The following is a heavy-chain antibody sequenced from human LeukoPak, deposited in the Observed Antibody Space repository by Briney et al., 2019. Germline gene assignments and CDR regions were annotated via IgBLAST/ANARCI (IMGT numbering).Heavy chain of an antibody. D-gene: IGHD3-22*01. V-gene: IGHV4-30-4*01. Sequence: SQTLSLTCTVSGGSISSGDYYWSLIRQPPGKGLELIGYIYYSGSTYYNPSLKSRVTISVDTSKNQFSLKLSSVTAADTAVYYCARDLTYYYDSSGYDKAIGYWGQGTLVTVSS. J-gene: IGHJ4*02. CDR2: IYYSGST. CDR3: ARDLTYYYDSSGYDKAIGY. CDR1: GGSISSGDYY.